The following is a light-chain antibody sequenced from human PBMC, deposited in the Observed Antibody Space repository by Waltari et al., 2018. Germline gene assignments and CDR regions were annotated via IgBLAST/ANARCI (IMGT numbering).Light chain of an antibody. Sequence: SYELTQPPSVSVAPGKTATITCGGDKLEVQRVTRYQQKPGQAPILVMHYDSDRPSGIPERFSGSNSGDMATLTISRVEAGDEADYYCQVWDRNTDHAIFGGGTKLTVL. CDR2: YDS. J-gene: IGLJ2*01. V-gene: IGLV3-21*04. CDR3: QVWDRNTDHAI. CDR1: KLEVQR.